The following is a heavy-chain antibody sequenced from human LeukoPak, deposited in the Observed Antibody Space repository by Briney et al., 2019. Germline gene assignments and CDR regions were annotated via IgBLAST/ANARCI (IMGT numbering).Heavy chain of an antibody. CDR1: GFTFSSNG. D-gene: IGHD2-2*01. CDR3: ARAPCVTTSCFTLYYFDY. Sequence: GGSLRLSCVVSGFTFSSNGMQWVRQAPGKGLEWVSFIRYDGSNRYYADSVKGRFTISRDNAKNSLYLQMNSLRAEDTVVYYCARAPCVTTSCFTLYYFDYWGQGTLVTVSS. J-gene: IGHJ4*02. CDR2: IRYDGSNR. V-gene: IGHV3-30*02.